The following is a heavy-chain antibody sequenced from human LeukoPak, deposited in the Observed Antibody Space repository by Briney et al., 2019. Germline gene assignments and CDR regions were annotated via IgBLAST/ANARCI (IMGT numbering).Heavy chain of an antibody. Sequence: PGGSLRLSCSTSQFNFNKFGMSWVRQAPGRGLEWVASVSGNGNTQYADSVRGRFAISRDNSKNTLYLQMNSLRAEDTAFYYCARGSGRGGLMDVWGKGTTVTVSS. CDR2: VSGNGNT. J-gene: IGHJ6*03. CDR1: QFNFNKFG. D-gene: IGHD6-25*01. V-gene: IGHV3-23*01. CDR3: ARGSGRGGLMDV.